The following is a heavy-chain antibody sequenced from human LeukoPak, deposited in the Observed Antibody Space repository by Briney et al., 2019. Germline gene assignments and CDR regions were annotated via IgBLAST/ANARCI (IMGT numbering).Heavy chain of an antibody. D-gene: IGHD3-22*01. V-gene: IGHV3-23*01. CDR2: ITGSGDYT. J-gene: IGHJ4*02. CDR1: GFTFSGYA. CDR3: AKDGLYYDGSAHVYYFDY. Sequence: GGSLRLSCAASGFTFSGYAMTWVRQAPGKGLEWVSSITGSGDYTYYIDSVKGRFTISRDNSKNILYLQMNSLRGQDTALYYCAKDGLYYDGSAHVYYFDYWGQGTLVAVSS.